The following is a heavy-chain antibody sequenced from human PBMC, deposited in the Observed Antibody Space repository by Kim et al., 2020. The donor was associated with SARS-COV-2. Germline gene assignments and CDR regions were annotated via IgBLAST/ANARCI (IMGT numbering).Heavy chain of an antibody. D-gene: IGHD3-3*01. CDR2: VVHSGRT. CDR1: GYSISSGYY. CDR3: VRVIGAGAYFDY. Sequence: SETLSLTCAVSGYSISSGYYWGWIRQPPGKGLEFLGSVVHSGRTYYNPSLESRVTISVDTSKNELFLKVTSVTAADTAVYYCVRVIGAGAYFDYWGQG. V-gene: IGHV4-38-2*01. J-gene: IGHJ4*02.